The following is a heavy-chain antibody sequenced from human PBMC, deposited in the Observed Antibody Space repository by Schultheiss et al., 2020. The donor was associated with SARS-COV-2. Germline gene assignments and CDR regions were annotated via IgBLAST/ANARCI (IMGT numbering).Heavy chain of an antibody. CDR1: GGSISSGGYY. D-gene: IGHD1-1*01. Sequence: SETLSLTCTVAGGSISSGGYYWSWIRQHPGKGLEWIGYIYYSGSTYYNPSLKSRVTISVDTSKNQFSLKLSSVTAADTAVYYCARGMNGGDFFDYWGQGTLVTVSS. J-gene: IGHJ4*02. V-gene: IGHV4-31*03. CDR2: IYYSGST. CDR3: ARGMNGGDFFDY.